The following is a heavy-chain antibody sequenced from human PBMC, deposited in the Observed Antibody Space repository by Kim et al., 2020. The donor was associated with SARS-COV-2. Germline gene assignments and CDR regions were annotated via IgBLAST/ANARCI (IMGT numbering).Heavy chain of an antibody. J-gene: IGHJ4*02. CDR3: ARGAYGDVSFDY. CDR2: T. Sequence: TKYGQKVQGRLIMTTDTSTNTAYMELWSLRSDDTAMYYCARGAYGDVSFDYWGQGTLVTVSS. D-gene: IGHD4-17*01. V-gene: IGHV1-18*01.